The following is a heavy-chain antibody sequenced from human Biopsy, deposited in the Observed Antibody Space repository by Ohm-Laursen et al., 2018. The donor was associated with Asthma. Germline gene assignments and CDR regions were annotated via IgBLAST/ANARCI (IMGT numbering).Heavy chain of an antibody. J-gene: IGHJ3*01. D-gene: IGHD3-22*01. Sequence: SQTLSLTCPVSGGSIGIYYWGWIRQPPGEGLEYIGDTHYSGTTNTDPSLTGRVTMSVDTSKNQFSLKVTSVTAADTAVYFCARVRGAFYESSVKNAFDVWGQGTMVTVSS. CDR1: GGSIGIYY. CDR3: ARVRGAFYESSVKNAFDV. CDR2: THYSGTT. V-gene: IGHV4-59*01.